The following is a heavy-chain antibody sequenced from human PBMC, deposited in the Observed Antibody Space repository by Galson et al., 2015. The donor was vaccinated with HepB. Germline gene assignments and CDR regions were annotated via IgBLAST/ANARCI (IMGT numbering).Heavy chain of an antibody. V-gene: IGHV5-51*01. D-gene: IGHD1-14*01. CDR2: IYPGDSET. CDR3: ARNNNPRFYLYGMDV. CDR1: GYTFTNYW. Sequence: QSGAEVKKPGESLKISCQGSGYTFTNYWIAWVRQMPGKGLEWMGIIYPGDSETKYSPSFQGQVIISADKSTSTAYLQWSSLKASDTAIYYCARNNNPRFYLYGMDVWGQGTTVTVSS. J-gene: IGHJ6*02.